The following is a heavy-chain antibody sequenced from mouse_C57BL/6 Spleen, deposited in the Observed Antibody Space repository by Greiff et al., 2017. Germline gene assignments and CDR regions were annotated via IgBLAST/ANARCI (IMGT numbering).Heavy chain of an antibody. V-gene: IGHV1-15*01. CDR2: IDPVTGGT. Sequence: QVQLQQSGAELVRPGASVTLSCKASGYTFTDYEMHWVKQTPVHGLEWIGAIDPVTGGTAYNQKFKGKAILTAAKSSSTAYMELRSLTSEDSAVYYCTSFAYWGQGTLVTVSA. J-gene: IGHJ3*01. CDR1: GYTFTDYE. CDR3: TSFAY.